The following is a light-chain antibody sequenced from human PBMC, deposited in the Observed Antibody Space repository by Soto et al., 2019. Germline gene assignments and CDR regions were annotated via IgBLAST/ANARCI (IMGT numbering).Light chain of an antibody. CDR1: SSDVGGYKY. J-gene: IGLJ2*01. CDR2: EVS. CDR3: SSYAASNNVV. Sequence: QSALTQPPSASGSPGQSVTISCTGTSSDVGGYKYVSWYQQHPGKVPKLMIYEVSKRPSGVPDRWSGSKSGNTAPLTASGLQAEDEAEYYCSSYAASNNVVFGGGTKLTVL. V-gene: IGLV2-8*01.